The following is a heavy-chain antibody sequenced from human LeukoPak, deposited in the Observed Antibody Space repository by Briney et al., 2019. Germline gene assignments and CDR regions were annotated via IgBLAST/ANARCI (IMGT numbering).Heavy chain of an antibody. V-gene: IGHV4-61*02. D-gene: IGHD4-17*01. CDR2: IYTSGST. J-gene: IGHJ4*02. Sequence: PSENLSLTCTVSGGSISSGSYYWRWIRRPAGKGLEWIGRIYTSGSTNYNPSLKSRVTISVDTSKNQFSLKLTSVTAADTAVYYCARNHYGHPLDYWGQGTLVTVSS. CDR1: GGSISSGSYY. CDR3: ARNHYGHPLDY.